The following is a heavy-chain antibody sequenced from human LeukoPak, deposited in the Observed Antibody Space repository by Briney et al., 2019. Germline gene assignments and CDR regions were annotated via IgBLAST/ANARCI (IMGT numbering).Heavy chain of an antibody. CDR2: IIPIFGTT. D-gene: IGHD4-17*01. J-gene: IGHJ3*02. CDR3: ARDRATTVTKSFAFDI. CDR1: GGTFSNSA. Sequence: SVKVSCKASGGTFSNSALSWVRQAPGQGLEWMGGIIPIFGTTNYAQKFQGRVTITTDESTGTAYMELISLGSEDTAIYYCARDRATTVTKSFAFDIWGQGTMVTVSS. V-gene: IGHV1-69*05.